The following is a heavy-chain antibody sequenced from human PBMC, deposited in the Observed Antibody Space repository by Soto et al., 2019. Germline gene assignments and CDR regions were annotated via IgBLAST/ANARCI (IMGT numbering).Heavy chain of an antibody. CDR3: ANNCDYVDYYYYMDV. CDR2: ISYDGSNK. Sequence: QVQLVESGGGVVQPGRSLRLSCAASGFTFSSYGMHWVRQAPGKGLEWVAVISYDGSNKYYADSEKGRFTISRDNSKNTLYLQMNSLRAEDTAVYYCANNCDYVDYYYYMDVWSKGTTVTVSS. CDR1: GFTFSSYG. D-gene: IGHD4-17*01. V-gene: IGHV3-30*18. J-gene: IGHJ6*03.